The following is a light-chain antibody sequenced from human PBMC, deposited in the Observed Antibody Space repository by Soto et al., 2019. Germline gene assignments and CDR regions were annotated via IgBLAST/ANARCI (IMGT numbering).Light chain of an antibody. Sequence: EIVLTQSPGTLSLSPGERATLSCRASQSVSSSYLAWYQQKPGQAPRLLIYAASSRATGIPNSFSGSGSGTDFPLTISRMETEDFAVYYCQQYGSSPLTFGGGTKVEI. V-gene: IGKV3-20*01. J-gene: IGKJ4*01. CDR1: QSVSSSY. CDR3: QQYGSSPLT. CDR2: AAS.